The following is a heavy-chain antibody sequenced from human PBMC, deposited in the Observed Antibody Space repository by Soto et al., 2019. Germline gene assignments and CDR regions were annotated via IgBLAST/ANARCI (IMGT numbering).Heavy chain of an antibody. CDR3: ARDRVDVLGPPGSHYYYYGMNV. J-gene: IGHJ6*02. CDR2: IIPIFGTA. D-gene: IGHD3-3*02. Sequence: QVQLVQSGAEVKKPGSSVKVSCKASGGTFSSYAISWVRQAPGQGLEWMGGIIPIFGTANYAQKFQGRVTITADESTSTAYMELSSLRSEDTAVYYCARDRVDVLGPPGSHYYYYGMNVWGQGTTVTVSS. V-gene: IGHV1-69*12. CDR1: GGTFSSYA.